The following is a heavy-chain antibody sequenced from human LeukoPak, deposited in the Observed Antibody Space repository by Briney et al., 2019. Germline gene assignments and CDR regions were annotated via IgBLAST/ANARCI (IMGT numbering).Heavy chain of an antibody. J-gene: IGHJ4*02. D-gene: IGHD3-22*01. CDR3: ARRRAMYYYDSSGYYYVAPFDY. CDR1: GGSFSGYY. Sequence: SETLSLTCAVYGGSFSGYYWSWTRQPPGKGLEWIGEINHSGSTNYNPSLKSRVTISVDTSKNQFSLKLSSVTAADTAVYYCARRRAMYYYDSSGYYYVAPFDYWGQGTLVTVSS. V-gene: IGHV4-34*01. CDR2: INHSGST.